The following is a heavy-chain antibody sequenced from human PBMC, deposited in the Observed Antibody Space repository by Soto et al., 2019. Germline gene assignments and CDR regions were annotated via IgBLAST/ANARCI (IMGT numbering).Heavy chain of an antibody. D-gene: IGHD3-10*01. J-gene: IGHJ6*02. V-gene: IGHV4-59*01. CDR2: IYYSGST. Sequence: SETLSLACTVSGGSISSYYWSWIRQPPGKGLEWIGYIYYSGSTNYNPSLKSRVTISVDTSKNQFSLKLSSVTAADTAVYYCARITMVRGVIARYHSYGMDVWGQGTTVTVSS. CDR1: GGSISSYY. CDR3: ARITMVRGVIARYHSYGMDV.